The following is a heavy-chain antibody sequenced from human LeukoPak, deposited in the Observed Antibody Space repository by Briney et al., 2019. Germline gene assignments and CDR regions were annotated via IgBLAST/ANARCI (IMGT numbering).Heavy chain of an antibody. V-gene: IGHV3-23*01. CDR1: GFTFSSYA. CDR3: AKLIPLVDCSSTSCYGFDY. CDR2: ISGSGGST. J-gene: IGHJ4*02. Sequence: GGSLRLSCAASGFTFSSYAMSWVRQAPGKGLEWVSAISGSGGSTYYADSVKGRFTVSRDNSKNTLYLQMNSLRAGDTAVYYCAKLIPLVDCSSTSCYGFDYWGQGTLVTVSS. D-gene: IGHD2-2*01.